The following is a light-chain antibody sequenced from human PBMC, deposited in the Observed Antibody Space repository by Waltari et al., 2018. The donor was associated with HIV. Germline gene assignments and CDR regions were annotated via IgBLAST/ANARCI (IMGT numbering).Light chain of an antibody. V-gene: IGKV3-15*01. CDR1: QSVGSY. CDR2: GAS. Sequence: VMTQSPATLSVSPGGRATLSCRARQSVGSYLAWYQQKPGQAPRLLIYGASTRATAIPTRFSGSGSGTEFTLTISSLQSEDFAVYYCHQYNKWPRGTFGGGTKVEV. CDR3: HQYNKWPRGT. J-gene: IGKJ4*01.